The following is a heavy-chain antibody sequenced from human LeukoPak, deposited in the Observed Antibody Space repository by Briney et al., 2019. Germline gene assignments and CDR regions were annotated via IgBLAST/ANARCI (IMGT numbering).Heavy chain of an antibody. CDR2: ISYSEST. V-gene: IGHV4-59*08. D-gene: IGHD5-18*01. CDR1: GGSISSHY. CDR3: ARLKYNYGPFDY. J-gene: IGHJ4*02. Sequence: SETLCLTCTVSGGSISSHYWSWIRQPPGKGLEWIGYISYSESTNYNPSLKSRVTISADTSKNQFSLKLSSVTAADTAVYYCARLKYNYGPFDYWGQATLVTVSS.